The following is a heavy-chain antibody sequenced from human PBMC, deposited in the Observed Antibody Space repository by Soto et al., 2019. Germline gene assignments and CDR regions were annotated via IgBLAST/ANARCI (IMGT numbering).Heavy chain of an antibody. CDR2: ISTSPSYT. J-gene: IGHJ3*02. CDR1: GFSFSDYY. D-gene: IGHD3-9*01. Sequence: QVQLVESGGGLVKPGGSLRLSCAASGFSFSDYYMTWIRQAPGKGLEWVSYISTSPSYTNYADSVKGRFTISRDNAKNSLYLQMNSLRAEDTAVYHCARDADILTGSDAFDIWGQGTMVTVSS. V-gene: IGHV3-11*05. CDR3: ARDADILTGSDAFDI.